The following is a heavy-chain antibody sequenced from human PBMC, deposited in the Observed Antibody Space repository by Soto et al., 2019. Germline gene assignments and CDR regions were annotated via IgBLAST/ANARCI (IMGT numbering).Heavy chain of an antibody. D-gene: IGHD6-13*01. CDR1: GFTVGSNS. Sequence: PGGSLRLSCAASGFTVGSNSVSWVRQAPGKGLEWVSVIFAGGNTYYADSVKGRFTISRDNSKNTVYLQMNSLRAEDTAVYYCAILRSRWNIDYWAQGTLVTVSS. CDR2: IFAGGNT. J-gene: IGHJ4*02. CDR3: AILRSRWNIDY. V-gene: IGHV3-66*01.